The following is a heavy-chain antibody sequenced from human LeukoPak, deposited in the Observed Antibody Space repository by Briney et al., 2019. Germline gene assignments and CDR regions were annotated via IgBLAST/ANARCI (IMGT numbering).Heavy chain of an antibody. D-gene: IGHD5-24*01. Sequence: SETLSLTCTVSGGSISSSGYYWGWIRQPPGKGLEWIGTIYYSGSTYYRPSLQSRVTISVDTSKNQLSLKLSSVTAADTAVYYCARHGRRSEMATIGDAFDIWGQGTMVTVSS. V-gene: IGHV4-39*01. CDR2: IYYSGST. J-gene: IGHJ3*02. CDR1: GGSISSSGYY. CDR3: ARHGRRSEMATIGDAFDI.